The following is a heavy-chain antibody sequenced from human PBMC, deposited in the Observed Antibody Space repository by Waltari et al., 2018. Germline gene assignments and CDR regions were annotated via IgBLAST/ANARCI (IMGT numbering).Heavy chain of an antibody. J-gene: IGHJ4*02. CDR1: GFSLSTSGVG. V-gene: IGHV2-5*01. CDR3: AHSPRVYCGGDCYSPPGN. D-gene: IGHD2-21*02. CDR2: IYWNDDK. Sequence: QITLKESGPTLVKPTQTLTLTCTFSGFSLSTSGVGVGWIRQPPGKALEWLALIYWNDDKRYSPSLKSRLTITKDTSKNQVVLTMTNMDPVDTATYYCAHSPRVYCGGDCYSPPGNWGQGTLVTVSS.